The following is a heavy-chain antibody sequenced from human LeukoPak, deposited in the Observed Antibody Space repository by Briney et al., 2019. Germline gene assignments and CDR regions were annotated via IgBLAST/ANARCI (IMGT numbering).Heavy chain of an antibody. V-gene: IGHV4-59*01. Sequence: PSETLSLTCTVCSSSITSYHWSWIRQPPGKGLEWIGNIYYSGSTNYNPSLKYRVTISVDTSKIQFSLKVSSVTAADTAVYYCAREKVYYDSSGEALDIWGQGTMVTVSS. D-gene: IGHD3-22*01. J-gene: IGHJ3*02. CDR1: SSSITSYH. CDR2: IYYSGST. CDR3: AREKVYYDSSGEALDI.